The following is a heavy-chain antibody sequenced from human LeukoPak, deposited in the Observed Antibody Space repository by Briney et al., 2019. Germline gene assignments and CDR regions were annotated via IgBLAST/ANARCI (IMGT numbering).Heavy chain of an antibody. J-gene: IGHJ4*02. CDR2: IKEDGSEK. CDR1: GFTFSSHW. V-gene: IGHV3-7*03. Sequence: GGSLRLSCAGSGFTFSSHWMNWVRQAPGKGLEWVASIKEDGSEKYYVDSVKGRFTISRDNSMDTLYLQMSSLRAEDTAVYYCAKDRGRYYDSSGYYWGYYFDSWGQGILVTVST. CDR3: AKDRGRYYDSSGYYWGYYFDS. D-gene: IGHD3-22*01.